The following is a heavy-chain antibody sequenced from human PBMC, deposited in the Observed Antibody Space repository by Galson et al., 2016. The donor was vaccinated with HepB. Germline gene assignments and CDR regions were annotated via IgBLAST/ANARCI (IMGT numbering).Heavy chain of an antibody. Sequence: SLRLSCAASGFSFNNFAIHWVRQTPGKGLEWVAVISYDGTHEYYADSVRGRFTISRDNSKTTVYLQMNSLRAEDTAVYFCAKPFNDYDSSGYYVDYWGQGTLVTVS. D-gene: IGHD3-22*01. J-gene: IGHJ4*02. CDR3: AKPFNDYDSSGYYVDY. CDR2: ISYDGTHE. CDR1: GFSFNNFA. V-gene: IGHV3-30*18.